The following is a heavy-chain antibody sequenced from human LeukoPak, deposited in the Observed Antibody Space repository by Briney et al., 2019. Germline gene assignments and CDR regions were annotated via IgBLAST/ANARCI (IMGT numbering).Heavy chain of an antibody. J-gene: IGHJ3*02. CDR2: ISSSSSYI. V-gene: IGHV3-21*01. D-gene: IGHD4-23*01. CDR3: ARVGGIDHDAFDI. CDR1: GFTFSSYS. Sequence: GGSLRLSCAASGFTFSSYSMNWVRQAPGKGLEWVSSISSSSSYINYADSVKGRFTISRDNAKNSLYLQMNSLRAEDTAVYYCARVGGIDHDAFDIWGQGTMVTVSS.